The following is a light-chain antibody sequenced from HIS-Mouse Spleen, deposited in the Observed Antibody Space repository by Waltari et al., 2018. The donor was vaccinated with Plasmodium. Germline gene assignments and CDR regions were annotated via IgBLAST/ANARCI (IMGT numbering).Light chain of an antibody. CDR1: QSVSSSY. Sequence: EIVLTQSPGTLSLSPGERATLSCRASQSVSSSYLAWYQQKPGQAHRLLIDGASSRATGIPDRFSGSGSGTDFTLTISRLEPEDFAVYYCQQYGSSPFTFGPGTKVDIK. CDR3: QQYGSSPFT. V-gene: IGKV3-20*01. CDR2: GAS. J-gene: IGKJ3*01.